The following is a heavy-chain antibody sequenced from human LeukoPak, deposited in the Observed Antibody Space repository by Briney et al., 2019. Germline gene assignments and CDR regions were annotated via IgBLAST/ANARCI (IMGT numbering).Heavy chain of an antibody. J-gene: IGHJ4*02. CDR1: GFTFSNYA. Sequence: GGSLRLSCAASGFTFSNYAMSWVRQAPGRGLEWVAVMSYDGSKTYYADSVQGRFTISRDNSKNTLYLQMNSLRAEDTAVYYCAREIAAAIDYWGQGTLVTVSS. V-gene: IGHV3-30-3*01. D-gene: IGHD6-13*01. CDR2: MSYDGSKT. CDR3: AREIAAAIDY.